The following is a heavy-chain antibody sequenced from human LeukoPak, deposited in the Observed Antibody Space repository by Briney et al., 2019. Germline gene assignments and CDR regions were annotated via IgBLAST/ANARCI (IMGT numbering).Heavy chain of an antibody. J-gene: IGHJ4*02. CDR1: GYTFTSYG. CDR3: ASIGSGSYYTLDY. Sequence: GASVKVSCKASGYTFTSYGISWVRQAPGQGLEWMGIINPSGGSTSYAQKFQGRVTMTRDTSTSTVYMELSSLRSEDTAVYYCASIGSGSYYTLDYWGQGTLVTVSS. V-gene: IGHV1-46*01. D-gene: IGHD3-10*01. CDR2: INPSGGST.